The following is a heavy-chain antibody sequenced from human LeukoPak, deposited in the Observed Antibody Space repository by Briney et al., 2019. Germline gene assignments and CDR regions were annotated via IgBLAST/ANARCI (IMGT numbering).Heavy chain of an antibody. J-gene: IGHJ3*02. D-gene: IGHD3-22*01. V-gene: IGHV4-59*01. CDR1: GGSISSYY. CDR3: ASHYYDSSGNDAFDI. Sequence: PSETLSLTCTVSGGSISSYYWSWIRQPPGKGLEWIGYIYYSGSTNYNPFLKSRVTISVDTSKNQFSLKLSSVTAADTAVYYCASHYYDSSGNDAFDIWGQGTMVTVSS. CDR2: IYYSGST.